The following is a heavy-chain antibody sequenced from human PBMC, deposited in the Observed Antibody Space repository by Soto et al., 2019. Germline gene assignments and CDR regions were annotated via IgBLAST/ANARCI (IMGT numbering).Heavy chain of an antibody. CDR1: GGTFSSYA. V-gene: IGHV1-69*01. CDR2: IIPIFGTA. J-gene: IGHJ4*02. D-gene: IGHD6-6*01. Sequence: QVQLVQSGAEVKKPGSSVKVSCKASGGTFSSYATSWVRQAPGQGLEWMGGIIPIFGTANYAQKFQGRVTITADESTSTAYMELSSLRSEDTAVYYCARLGTSYSSSPGGFDYWGQGTLVTVSS. CDR3: ARLGTSYSSSPGGFDY.